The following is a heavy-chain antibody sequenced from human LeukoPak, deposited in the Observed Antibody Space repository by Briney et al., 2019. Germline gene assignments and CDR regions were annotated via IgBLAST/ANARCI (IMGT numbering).Heavy chain of an antibody. Sequence: SETLSLTCTVSDGSISSYYWSWIRQPPGKGLEWIGYTYYSGSTNYNPSLKSRVTISVDTSKNQFSLKLSSVTAADTAVYYCARRRDGYNQVIDYWGQGTLVTVSS. CDR1: DGSISSYY. V-gene: IGHV4-59*08. D-gene: IGHD5-24*01. CDR3: ARRRDGYNQVIDY. CDR2: TYYSGST. J-gene: IGHJ4*02.